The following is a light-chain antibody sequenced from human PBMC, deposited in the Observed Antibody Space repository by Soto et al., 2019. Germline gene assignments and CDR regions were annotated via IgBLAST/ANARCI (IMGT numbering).Light chain of an antibody. CDR1: TGPVTSGFY. CDR2: STT. J-gene: IGLJ1*01. V-gene: IGLV7-43*01. CDR3: LLYYGGSYV. Sequence: QSVVTQEPSLTVSPGGTVTLTCASSTGPVTSGFYPHWVQQKPGQAPRTLIYSTTNTHSWTPSRFSGSLLGGKAALTLSGVQPEDEADYYCLLYYGGSYVFGAGTKVTVL.